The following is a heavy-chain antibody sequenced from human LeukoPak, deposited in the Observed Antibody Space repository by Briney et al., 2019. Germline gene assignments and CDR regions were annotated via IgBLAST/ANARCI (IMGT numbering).Heavy chain of an antibody. V-gene: IGHV4-59*01. J-gene: IGHJ4*02. CDR3: ARGAYSSSTPRY. Sequence: SQTLSLTCTVSGGSISSYYWSWLRQPPGKGLEWIGYIYYSGSTNYNPSLKSRVTISVDTSKNQFSLKLSSVTAADTAVYYCARGAYSSSTPRYWGQGTLVTVSS. CDR2: IYYSGST. D-gene: IGHD6-6*01. CDR1: GGSISSYY.